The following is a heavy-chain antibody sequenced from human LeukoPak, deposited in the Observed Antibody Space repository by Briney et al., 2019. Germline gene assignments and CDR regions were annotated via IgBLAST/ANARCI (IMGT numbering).Heavy chain of an antibody. CDR3: ARGSGYYSFDC. CDR2: INPNSGDT. CDR1: GYTFTAYY. Sequence: ASVKVSFKASGYTFTAYYMHWVRQAPGQGLEWMGWINPNSGDTNYAQNFQGRVTMTRDTSISTAYMELSRLRSDDTAMYYCARGSGYYSFDCWGQGTLVTVSS. V-gene: IGHV1-2*02. D-gene: IGHD3-3*01. J-gene: IGHJ4*02.